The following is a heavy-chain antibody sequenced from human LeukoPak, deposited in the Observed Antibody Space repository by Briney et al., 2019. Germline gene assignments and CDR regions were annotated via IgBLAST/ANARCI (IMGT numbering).Heavy chain of an antibody. V-gene: IGHV3-33*01. CDR1: GFTFSSYG. J-gene: IGHJ4*02. CDR2: IWYDGSNK. D-gene: IGHD3-22*01. Sequence: GGSLRLPCAASGFTFSSYGMHWVRQAPGKGLEWVAVIWYDGSNKYYADSVKGRFTISRDNSKNTLYLQMNSLRAEDTAVYYCARDQGSSGSFDYWGQGTLVTVSS. CDR3: ARDQGSSGSFDY.